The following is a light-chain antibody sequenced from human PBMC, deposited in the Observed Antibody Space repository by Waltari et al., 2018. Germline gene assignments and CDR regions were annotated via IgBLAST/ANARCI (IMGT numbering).Light chain of an antibody. CDR2: WAS. CDR3: QQHYNTPLT. V-gene: IGKV4-1*01. Sequence: DIEMTQSPDSLAVSLGERPTITCTSSQSVFYSSNNKNYLAWYQHKPGQPPKLLIYWASTRESGVPERFSGSGSGTDFTLTISSLQAEDVAVYYCQQHYNTPLTFGGGTKVEVK. CDR1: QSVFYSSNNKNY. J-gene: IGKJ4*01.